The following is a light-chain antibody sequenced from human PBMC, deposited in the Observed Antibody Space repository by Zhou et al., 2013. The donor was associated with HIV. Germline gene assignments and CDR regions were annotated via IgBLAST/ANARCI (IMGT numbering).Light chain of an antibody. Sequence: DIVMTQSPLSLPVTPGEPASISCRSSQSLLHSNGYNYLDWYLQKPGQSPQLLIYLGSNRASGVPDRFSGSGSGTDFTLKISRVEAEDVGVYYCMQALQTPITFGQGHDXR. CDR3: MQALQTPIT. CDR1: QSLLHSNGYNY. CDR2: LGS. V-gene: IGKV2-28*01. J-gene: IGKJ5*01.